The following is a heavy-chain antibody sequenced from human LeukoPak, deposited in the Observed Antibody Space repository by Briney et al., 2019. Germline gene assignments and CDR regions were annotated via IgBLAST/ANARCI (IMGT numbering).Heavy chain of an antibody. J-gene: IGHJ4*02. CDR2: ISGSGGST. D-gene: IGHD2-15*01. CDR3: ARGGVRWDY. V-gene: IGHV3-23*01. CDR1: GFTFSSYA. Sequence: GGSLRLSCAASGFTFSSYAMSWVRQAPGKGLEWVSAISGSGGSTYYADSVKGRFTISRDNAKNSLYLQMNSLRAEDTAVYYCARGGVRWDYWGQGTLVTVSS.